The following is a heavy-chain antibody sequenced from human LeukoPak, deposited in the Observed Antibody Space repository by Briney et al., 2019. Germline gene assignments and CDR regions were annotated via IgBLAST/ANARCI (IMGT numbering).Heavy chain of an antibody. Sequence: GGSLRLSCAASGFTFSSYSMNWVRQAPGKGLEWVSSISSSSSYIYYADSVKGRFTISRDNAKNSLYLQMNSLRAEDTAVYYCARDRFITMVREPNWFGPWGQGTLVTVSS. V-gene: IGHV3-21*01. CDR3: ARDRFITMVREPNWFGP. CDR2: ISSSSSYI. CDR1: GFTFSSYS. J-gene: IGHJ5*02. D-gene: IGHD3-10*01.